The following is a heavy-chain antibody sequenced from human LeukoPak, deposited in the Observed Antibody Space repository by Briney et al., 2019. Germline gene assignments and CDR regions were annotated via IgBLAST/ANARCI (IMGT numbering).Heavy chain of an antibody. J-gene: IGHJ6*02. CDR1: GDASNSHT. CDR3: ARDFWGTMVRGASMDV. D-gene: IGHD3-10*01. CDR2: IIPSFGIP. Sequence: ASVKVSGKASGDASNSHTINWVRQAPGQGLEWVGSIIPSFGIPSYAQKFRGRATISADTSTTTAYMDLTSLRSEDTAVYYCARDFWGTMVRGASMDVWGQGTTVTVSS. V-gene: IGHV1-69*10.